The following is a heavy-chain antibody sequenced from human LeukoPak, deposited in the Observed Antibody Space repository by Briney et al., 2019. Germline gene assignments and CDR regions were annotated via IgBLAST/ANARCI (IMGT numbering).Heavy chain of an antibody. CDR3: ARQATAMVE. J-gene: IGHJ4*02. D-gene: IGHD5-18*01. CDR1: GGSISSYY. Sequence: YPSETLSLTCTVSGGSISSYYWSWIRQPPGKGLERIGYIYYSGSTNYNPSLKSRVTISVDTSKNQFSLKLSSVTAADTAVYYCARQATAMVEWGQGTLVTVSS. V-gene: IGHV4-59*08. CDR2: IYYSGST.